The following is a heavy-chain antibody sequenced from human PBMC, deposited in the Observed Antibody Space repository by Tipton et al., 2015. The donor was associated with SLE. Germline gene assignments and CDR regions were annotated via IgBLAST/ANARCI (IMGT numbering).Heavy chain of an antibody. Sequence: TLSLTCTVSGDSISSFHWSWIRQPPGKGLEWLGDVYQSGTTNSNPSLKSRVTISVDTSKNQFSLKLSSVTAADTAVYYCARGLMVVTLGWFDPWGQGTLVTVSS. J-gene: IGHJ5*02. D-gene: IGHD4-23*01. CDR3: ARGLMVVTLGWFDP. CDR1: GDSISSFH. CDR2: VYQSGTT. V-gene: IGHV4-59*12.